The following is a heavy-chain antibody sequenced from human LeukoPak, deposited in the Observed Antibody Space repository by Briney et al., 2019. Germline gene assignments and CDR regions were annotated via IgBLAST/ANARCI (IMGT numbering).Heavy chain of an antibody. CDR3: ARNLGAYYEFWSGYPDAFDI. CDR1: GYTFTSYD. D-gene: IGHD3-3*01. Sequence: ASVKVSCKASGYTFTSYDINWVRQATGQGLEWMGWMNPNSGNTGYAHKFQGRVTITSNTSISTAYMDLSSRSSGDTAVYYCARNLGAYYEFWSGYPDAFDIWGQGTMVTVSS. J-gene: IGHJ3*02. V-gene: IGHV1-8*03. CDR2: MNPNSGNT.